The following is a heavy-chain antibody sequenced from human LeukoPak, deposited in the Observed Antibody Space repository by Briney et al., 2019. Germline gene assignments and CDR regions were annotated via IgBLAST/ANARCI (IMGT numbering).Heavy chain of an antibody. J-gene: IGHJ4*02. D-gene: IGHD1-14*01. CDR3: ATNPIDY. V-gene: IGHV3-30*07. Sequence: ESVKGRFTISRDNSKNTLYLQMNSLRAEDTAVYYCATNPIDYWGQGTLVTVSS.